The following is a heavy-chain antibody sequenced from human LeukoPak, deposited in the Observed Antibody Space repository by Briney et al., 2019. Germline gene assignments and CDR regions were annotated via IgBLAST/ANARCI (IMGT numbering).Heavy chain of an antibody. D-gene: IGHD4/OR15-4a*01. CDR2: INHSGST. CDR3: ARDVDRVLDY. CDR1: GGSFSGYY. V-gene: IGHV4-34*01. Sequence: SETLSLTCAVYGGSFSGYYWSWIRQPPGKGLEWIGEINHSGSTNYNPSLKSRVTISVDTSKNQFSLKLSSVTAADTAVYYCARDVDRVLDYWGQGTLVTVSS. J-gene: IGHJ4*02.